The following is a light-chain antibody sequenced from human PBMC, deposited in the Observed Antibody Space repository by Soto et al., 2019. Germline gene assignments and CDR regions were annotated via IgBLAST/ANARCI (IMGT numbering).Light chain of an antibody. CDR2: GAS. V-gene: IGKV3-20*01. CDR1: HSVDSTH. J-gene: IGKJ1*01. Sequence: EIVLTQSPGTLSLSPGERATLSCRTSHSVDSTHLAWYQQKPGQAPRLLIYGASGRATGIPDRFGGSGSGTDFPLNISRLEPEDFAVYYCQHYGDSRTFGQGTKVEVK. CDR3: QHYGDSRT.